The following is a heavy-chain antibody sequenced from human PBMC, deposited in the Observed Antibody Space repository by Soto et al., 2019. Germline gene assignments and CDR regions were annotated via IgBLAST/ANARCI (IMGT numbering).Heavy chain of an antibody. CDR3: ARILCSSNSCYKFDF. D-gene: IGHD2-2*02. CDR2: IRQVSGKK. J-gene: IGHJ4*02. V-gene: IGHV3-7*03. Sequence: PGGSLRLSCGASGLTFRANGMTWCRQSPGKGREWLANIRQVSGKKYYAGSVKGRLTISRDNAKTPLNLKRNTWRPGATACYYVARILCSSNSCYKFDFWGQGTLVTVSS. CDR1: GLTFRANG.